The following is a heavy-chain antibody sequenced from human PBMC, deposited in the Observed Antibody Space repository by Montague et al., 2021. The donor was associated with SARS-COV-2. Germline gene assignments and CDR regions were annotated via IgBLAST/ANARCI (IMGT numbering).Heavy chain of an antibody. CDR1: GTSFSGYY. D-gene: IGHD3-10*01. CDR2: INHGGST. CDR3: ARLRDGVVPSPILGVGPYYSYYYMDV. Sequence: SETLSLTYAVHGTSFSGYYWNWIRQPPGEGLEWIGEINHGGSTKXSPSLKSRLTISADTSKNQFSLKLTSVAAAGTAVYYCARLRDGVVPSPILGVGPYYSYYYMDVWGRGTTVTVSS. J-gene: IGHJ6*03. V-gene: IGHV4-34*01.